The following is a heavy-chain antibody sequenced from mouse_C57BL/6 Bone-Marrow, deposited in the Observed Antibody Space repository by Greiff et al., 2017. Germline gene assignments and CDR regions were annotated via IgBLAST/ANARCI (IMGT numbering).Heavy chain of an antibody. D-gene: IGHD1-1*01. CDR3: ARMGVRGSSPYWYFDV. J-gene: IGHJ1*03. CDR2: IWWDDDK. V-gene: IGHV8-8*01. CDR1: GFSLSTFGMG. Sequence: QVTLKVSGPGILQPSQTLSLTCSFSGFSLSTFGMGVGWIRQPSGKGLEWLAHIWWDDDKYYNPALKRRLTISKDTSKNQVFLKIANVDTADTATYYCARMGVRGSSPYWYFDVWGTGTTVTVSS.